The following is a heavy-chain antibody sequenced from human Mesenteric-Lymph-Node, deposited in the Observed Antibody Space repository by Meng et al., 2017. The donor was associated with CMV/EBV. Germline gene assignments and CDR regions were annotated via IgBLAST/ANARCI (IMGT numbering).Heavy chain of an antibody. D-gene: IGHD2-2*01. V-gene: IGHV3-23*01. CDR1: GFIFTNYA. CDR3: AKDSRRTILVVPGAINYLDP. J-gene: IGHJ5*02. Sequence: GGSLRLSCAASGFIFTNYAMSWVRQAPGKRPEWVSGIGGRGDMTYYADSVKGRFTISRDISKNTLYLQMHSLRAEDTAIYYCAKDSRRTILVVPGAINYLDPWGQGTLVTVSS. CDR2: IGGRGDMT.